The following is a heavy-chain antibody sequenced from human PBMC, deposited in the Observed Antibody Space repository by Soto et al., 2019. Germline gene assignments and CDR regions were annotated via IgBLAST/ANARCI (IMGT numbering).Heavy chain of an antibody. Sequence: QVQLVQSGAEVKKPGSSVKVSCKASGGTFSSYAISWVRQAPGQGLEWMGGIIPIFYTANYAQKFQGRVTITADNSQSTAYMELSSLRSEDTAVYYCARDLAYSSSPNWFDPWGQGTLVTVSS. CDR1: GGTFSSYA. V-gene: IGHV1-69*06. CDR3: ARDLAYSSSPNWFDP. D-gene: IGHD6-6*01. J-gene: IGHJ5*02. CDR2: IIPIFYTA.